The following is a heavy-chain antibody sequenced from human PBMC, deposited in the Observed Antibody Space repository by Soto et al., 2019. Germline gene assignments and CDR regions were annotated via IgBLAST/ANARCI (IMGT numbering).Heavy chain of an antibody. CDR1: GVYISNSRW. CDR3: AYSTGWYRHDV. CDR2: IFNSGYT. D-gene: IGHD6-19*01. V-gene: IGHV4-4*02. J-gene: IGHJ3*01. Sequence: QVQLQESGPGLVKPSGTLSLTCAVSGVYISNSRWWPWVRQPPGKGLEWIGGIFNSGYTNYNPSLKSRVFILEYKSQNQFSLKVSSRTAADTDVYDCAYSTGWYRHDVWGQGTVVTVSS.